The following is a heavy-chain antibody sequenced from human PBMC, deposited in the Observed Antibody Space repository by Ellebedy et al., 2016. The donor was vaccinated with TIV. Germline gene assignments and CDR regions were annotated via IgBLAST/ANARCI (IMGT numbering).Heavy chain of an antibody. V-gene: IGHV3-73*01. Sequence: GESLKISCAASGFTFSGSAMHWVRQASGKGLEWVGRIRSKANSYATAYAASVKGRFTISRDDSENTAYLQMNSLKTEDTAVYYCTRLSPRYCSGGSCYTRFGDYWGQGTLVTVSS. J-gene: IGHJ4*02. CDR3: TRLSPRYCSGGSCYTRFGDY. CDR2: IRSKANSYAT. CDR1: GFTFSGSA. D-gene: IGHD2-15*01.